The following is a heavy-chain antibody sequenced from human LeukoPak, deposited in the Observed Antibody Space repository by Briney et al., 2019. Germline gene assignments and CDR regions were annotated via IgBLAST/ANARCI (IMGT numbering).Heavy chain of an antibody. J-gene: IGHJ6*02. D-gene: IGHD5-24*01. V-gene: IGHV1-2*02. CDR2: INPSRGGT. Sequence: ASVKVSCKASGNTFPGYYMHWVRQAPGQGLECMGCINPSRGGTSYAQKFQGRVTMTRDTSIITAYVELRRLRSEDTAVYYCASRKGMGYGLDVWGQGNTVTVSS. CDR1: GNTFPGYY. CDR3: ASRKGMGYGLDV.